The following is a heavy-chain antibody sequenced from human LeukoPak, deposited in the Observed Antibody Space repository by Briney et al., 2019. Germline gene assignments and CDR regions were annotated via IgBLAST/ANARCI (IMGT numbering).Heavy chain of an antibody. CDR1: GGSISSSSYY. CDR3: ARQPEDKFLMPPNDRPYNAFDI. CDR2: IYYSGST. D-gene: IGHD3-3*01. V-gene: IGHV4-39*01. J-gene: IGHJ3*02. Sequence: SETLSLTCTVSGGSISSSSYYWGWIRQPPGKGLEWIGSIYYSGSTYYNPSLKSRVTISVDTSKNQFSLKLSSVTAADTAVYYCARQPEDKFLMPPNDRPYNAFDIWGQGTMVTVSS.